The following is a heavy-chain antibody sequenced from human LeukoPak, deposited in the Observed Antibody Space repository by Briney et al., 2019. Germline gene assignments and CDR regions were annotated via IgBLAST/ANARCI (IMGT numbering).Heavy chain of an antibody. CDR2: INPNSGGT. Sequence: ASVKVSCKASGYSFTSHYMHWVRQAPGQGLEWMGWINPNSGGTNYAQKFQGRVTMTRDTSISTAYMELSRLRSDDTAVYYCARVIAVAGVDYWGQGTLVTVSS. CDR3: ARVIAVAGVDY. D-gene: IGHD6-19*01. J-gene: IGHJ4*02. CDR1: GYSFTSHY. V-gene: IGHV1-2*02.